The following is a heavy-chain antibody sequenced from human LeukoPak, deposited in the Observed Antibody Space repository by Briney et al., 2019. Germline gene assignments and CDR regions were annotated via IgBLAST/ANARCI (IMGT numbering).Heavy chain of an antibody. CDR1: GDSISRGRYY. Sequence: SETLSLTCTVSGDSISRGRYYWSWVRQPAGKELEWIGRIYASGKTDYNPYTPSLKSRVAMSLDPSKNQVSLYLTSVTAADTAMYFCARSFSEKFYFESWGQGTLVTVSS. J-gene: IGHJ4*02. V-gene: IGHV4-61*02. D-gene: IGHD1-26*01. CDR3: ARSFSEKFYFES. CDR2: IYASGKT.